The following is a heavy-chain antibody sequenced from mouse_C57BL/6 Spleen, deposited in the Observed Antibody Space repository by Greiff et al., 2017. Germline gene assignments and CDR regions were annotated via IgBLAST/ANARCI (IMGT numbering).Heavy chain of an antibody. J-gene: IGHJ4*01. V-gene: IGHV3-6*01. Sequence: EVQLQQSGPGLVKPSQSLSLTCSVTGYSITSGYYWNWIRQFPGNKLEWMGYISYDGSNNYNPSLKNRISITRDTSKNQFFLKFNSVTTEDTATYYCAREGYGCSYGEGSAMDYWGQGTSVTVSS. CDR3: AREGYGCSYGEGSAMDY. CDR1: GYSITSGYY. D-gene: IGHD1-1*01. CDR2: ISYDGSN.